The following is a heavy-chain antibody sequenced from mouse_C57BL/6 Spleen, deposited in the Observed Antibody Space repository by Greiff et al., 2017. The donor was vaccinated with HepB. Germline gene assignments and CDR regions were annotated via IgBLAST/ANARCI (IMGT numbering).Heavy chain of an antibody. CDR2: IDPSDSYT. CDR1: GYTFTSYW. CDR3: ARGAYYYGSSYWYFDV. V-gene: IGHV1-50*01. Sequence: QVQLQQPGAELVKPGASVKLSCKASGYTFTSYWMQWVKQRPGQGLEWIGEIDPSDSYTNYNQKFKGKATLTVDTSSSTAYMQLSSLTSEDSAVYYCARGAYYYGSSYWYFDVWGTGTTVTVSS. J-gene: IGHJ1*03. D-gene: IGHD1-1*01.